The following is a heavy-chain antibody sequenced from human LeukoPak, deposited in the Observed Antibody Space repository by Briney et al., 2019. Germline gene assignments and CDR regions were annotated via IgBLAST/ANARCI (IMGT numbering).Heavy chain of an antibody. CDR2: IYYTGRP. Sequence: SETLSLTCTVSGDSISSYYWSWIRQPPGRGLEYIGRIYYTGRPDYNPSLKSRVTMSVDTSKNQFSLKLNSVTAADTAVYYCARWYCISGTCYYLDYWGQGTLVTVSS. J-gene: IGHJ4*02. V-gene: IGHV4-59*01. CDR3: ARWYCISGTCYYLDY. CDR1: GDSISSYY. D-gene: IGHD2-2*01.